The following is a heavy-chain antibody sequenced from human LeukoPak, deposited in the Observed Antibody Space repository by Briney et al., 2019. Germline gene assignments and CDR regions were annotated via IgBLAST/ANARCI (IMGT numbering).Heavy chain of an antibody. V-gene: IGHV1-2*02. CDR3: ATELLPPSHYDVG. J-gene: IGHJ4*02. CDR1: GYTFTGYY. D-gene: IGHD3-3*01. Sequence: GASVKVSCKASGYTFTGYYMHWVRQAPGQGLEWMGWINPNSGGTNYAQKFQGRVTMTRDTSISTAYMELSSLRSEDTAVYYCATELLPPSHYDVGWGQGTLVTVSS. CDR2: INPNSGGT.